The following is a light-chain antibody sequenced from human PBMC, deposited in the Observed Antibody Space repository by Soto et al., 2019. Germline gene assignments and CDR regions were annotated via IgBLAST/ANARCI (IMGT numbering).Light chain of an antibody. V-gene: IGKV1-5*01. CDR2: DAS. CDR1: QSNNNW. CDR3: QHYHPYPRT. Sequence: DVEITQNTLCPSAWVGEWIPIAGVASQSNNNWLARYQQKPGKAPKFLIYDASTLETGVPSRFIGSQSGTEITLTIGGLQPVEVPSYDRQHYHPYPRTCGRGTKVDIK. J-gene: IGKJ4*02.